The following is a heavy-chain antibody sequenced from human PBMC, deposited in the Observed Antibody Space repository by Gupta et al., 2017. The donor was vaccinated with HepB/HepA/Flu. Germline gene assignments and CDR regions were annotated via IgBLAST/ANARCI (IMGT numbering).Heavy chain of an antibody. D-gene: IGHD6-6*01. CDR1: GGSFSGYY. CDR3: ARWNLLGSSSNFDY. V-gene: IGHV4-34*01. CDR2: INHSGST. J-gene: IGHJ4*02. Sequence: QLQLQQCGAGLLKPSEILSLTCAVHGGSFSGYYWSWIRQPPGKGMEWLGEINHSGSTNYTPTLKSRVTISVDTSKNQFSLKLSSVTAADTAVYYCARWNLLGSSSNFDYWGQGTLVTVSS.